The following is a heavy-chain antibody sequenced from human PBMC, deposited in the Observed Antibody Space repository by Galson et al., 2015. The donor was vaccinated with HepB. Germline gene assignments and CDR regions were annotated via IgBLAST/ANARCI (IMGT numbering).Heavy chain of an antibody. CDR1: GFTFSTYS. D-gene: IGHD5-18*01. V-gene: IGHV3-48*01. CDR3: ARPSANTAMVVVD. CDR2: ISSSSSTI. Sequence: SLRLSCAASGFTFSTYSMNWVRQAPGKGLGWVSYISSSSSTIYYADSVKGRFTISRDNAKNSLYLQMNSLRAEDTAVYYCARPSANTAMVVVDWGQGTLVTVSS. J-gene: IGHJ4*02.